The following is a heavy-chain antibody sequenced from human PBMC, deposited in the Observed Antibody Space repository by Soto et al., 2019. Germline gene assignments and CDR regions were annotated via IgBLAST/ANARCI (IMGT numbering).Heavy chain of an antibody. CDR2: ISGSGGST. Sequence: GGSLRLSCAASGFTFSIYAMSWVRQAPGKGLEWVSGISGSGGSTYYADPVKGRFTISRDNSKNTLYLQMSSLKASDTAMYYCARHSGGSYSRSDPLDPWGQGTLVTVSS. CDR3: ARHSGGSYSRSDPLDP. CDR1: GFTFSIYA. D-gene: IGHD1-26*01. J-gene: IGHJ5*02. V-gene: IGHV3-23*01.